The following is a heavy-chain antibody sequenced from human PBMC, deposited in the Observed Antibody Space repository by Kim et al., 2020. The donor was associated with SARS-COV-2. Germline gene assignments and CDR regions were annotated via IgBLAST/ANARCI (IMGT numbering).Heavy chain of an antibody. Sequence: GGSLRLSCAASGFTVSSNYMSWVRQAPGKGLEWVSVIYSGGSTYYADSVKGRFTISRDNSKNTLYLQMNSLRAEDTAVYYCARGAQENWYSSGWYLSGGRYNWFDPWGQGTLVTVSS. V-gene: IGHV3-66*01. CDR3: ARGAQENWYSSGWYLSGGRYNWFDP. CDR1: GFTVSSNY. J-gene: IGHJ5*02. D-gene: IGHD6-19*01. CDR2: IYSGGST.